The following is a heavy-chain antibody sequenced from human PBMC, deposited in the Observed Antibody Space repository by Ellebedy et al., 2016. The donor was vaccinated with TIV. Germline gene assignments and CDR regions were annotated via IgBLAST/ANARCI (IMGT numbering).Heavy chain of an antibody. CDR3: ARDKSVIVSRGWFDP. D-gene: IGHD3-22*01. CDR2: IYHSGNT. J-gene: IGHJ5*02. CDR1: GGSISSGDYS. V-gene: IGHV4-31*03. Sequence: SETLSLXXTVSGGSISSGDYSWSWIRQHPGKGLEWIGYIYHSGNTYYNPSLKSRVTISLETSKNQFSLKLSSVTDADTAVYYCARDKSVIVSRGWFDPWGQGTLVTVSS.